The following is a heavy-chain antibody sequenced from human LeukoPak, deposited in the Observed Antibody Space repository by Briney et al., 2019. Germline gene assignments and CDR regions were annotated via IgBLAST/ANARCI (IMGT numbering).Heavy chain of an antibody. Sequence: ASVKVSCKVSGYTLTELSTHWVRQAPGKGLEWMGGFDPEDGETIYAQKFQGRVTMTEDTSTDTAYMELSSLRSEDTAVYYCATGYDYVWGSYRYTGFDYWGQGTLVTVSS. CDR1: GYTLTELS. CDR2: FDPEDGET. J-gene: IGHJ4*02. D-gene: IGHD3-16*02. V-gene: IGHV1-24*01. CDR3: ATGYDYVWGSYRYTGFDY.